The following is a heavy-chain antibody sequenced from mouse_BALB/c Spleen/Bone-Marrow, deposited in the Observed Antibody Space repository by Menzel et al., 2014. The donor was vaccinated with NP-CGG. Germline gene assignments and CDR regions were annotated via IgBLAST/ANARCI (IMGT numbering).Heavy chain of an antibody. CDR3: TRPRYPFYVMDS. CDR1: GFTFTDYY. Sequence: EVQLVESGGGLVQPGGSLRLSCATSGFTFTDYYMSWVRQPPGKALEWLGFIRNKANGYTTEYSASVKGRFTISRDNAKNTLYLQMSSLKSEDTAMYYCTRPRYPFYVMDSWGQGTSVTVSS. CDR2: IRNKANGYTT. V-gene: IGHV7-3*02. J-gene: IGHJ4*01. D-gene: IGHD2-14*01.